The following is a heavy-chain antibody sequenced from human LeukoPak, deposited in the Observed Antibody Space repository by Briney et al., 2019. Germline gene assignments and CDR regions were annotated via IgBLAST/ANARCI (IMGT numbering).Heavy chain of an antibody. D-gene: IGHD3-10*01. CDR2: MNPNSGNT. CDR3: ARLGKRAYGSGSYQFDP. J-gene: IGHJ5*02. V-gene: IGHV1-8*01. Sequence: ASVKVSRKASGYTFTSYDINWVRQATGQGLEWMEWMNPNSGNTGYAQKFQGRVTMTRNTSISTAYMELSSLRSEDTAVYYCARLGKRAYGSGSYQFDPWGQGTLVTVSS. CDR1: GYTFTSYD.